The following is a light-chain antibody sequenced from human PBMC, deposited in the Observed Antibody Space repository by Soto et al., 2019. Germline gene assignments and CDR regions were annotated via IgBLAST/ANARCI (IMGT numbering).Light chain of an antibody. Sequence: EVVMTQSPATLSVSPGERATLSCRASQRISSNLAWYQQRRGQAPRLLIYGASTRAPGIPARFSGSGSETEFTLTISSLQAEDFAVYYCQHYNNWPPWTFGQGNKVEIK. V-gene: IGKV3-15*01. J-gene: IGKJ1*01. CDR2: GAS. CDR3: QHYNNWPPWT. CDR1: QRISSN.